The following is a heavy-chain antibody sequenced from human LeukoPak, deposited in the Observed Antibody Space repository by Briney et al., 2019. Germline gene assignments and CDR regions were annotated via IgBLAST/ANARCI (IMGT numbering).Heavy chain of an antibody. J-gene: IGHJ4*02. CDR1: GYSISSGYY. CDR3: AIDDFWSGYYPKDY. D-gene: IGHD3-3*01. CDR2: IYHIGST. V-gene: IGHV4-38-2*01. Sequence: SGTLSLTCAVSGYSISSGYYWGWIRQPPGKGLEWIGSIYHIGSTYYNPSLKSRVTISVDTSKNQFSLKLSSVTAADTAVYYCAIDDFWSGYYPKDYWGQGTLVTVSS.